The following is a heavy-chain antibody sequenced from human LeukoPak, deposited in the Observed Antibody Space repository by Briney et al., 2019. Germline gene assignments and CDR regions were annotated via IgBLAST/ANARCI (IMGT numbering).Heavy chain of an antibody. CDR2: IYTSGST. J-gene: IGHJ6*03. CDR1: GGSISSYY. V-gene: IGHV4-4*07. D-gene: IGHD3-9*01. Sequence: PSETLSLTCTVSGGSISSYYWSWIRQPAGKGLEWIGRIYTSGSTNYNPSLKSRVTMSVDTSKNQFSLKLSSVTAADTAVYYCARDSSLNYDILTGYPVDYYYYMDVWGKGTTVTISS. CDR3: ARDSSLNYDILTGYPVDYYYYMDV.